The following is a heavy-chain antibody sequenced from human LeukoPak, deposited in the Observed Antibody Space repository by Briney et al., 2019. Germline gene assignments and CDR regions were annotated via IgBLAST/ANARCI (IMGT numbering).Heavy chain of an antibody. Sequence: SGPTLVKPTQTRTLTCTFSGFSLRTSGVGVGWIRQPPVKALEWLALIYWDDDKRYSPSLKSRLTITKDTSKNQVVLTMTNMDPVDTATYYCARIWFGELFGGAFDIWGQGTMVTVSS. V-gene: IGHV2-5*02. CDR2: IYWDDDK. CDR3: ARIWFGELFGGAFDI. CDR1: GFSLRTSGVG. J-gene: IGHJ3*02. D-gene: IGHD3-10*01.